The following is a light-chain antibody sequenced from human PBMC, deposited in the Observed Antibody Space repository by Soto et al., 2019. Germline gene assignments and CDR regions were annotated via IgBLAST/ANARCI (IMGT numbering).Light chain of an antibody. CDR3: QQSNSSPPT. J-gene: IGKJ4*01. CDR2: DAS. Sequence: EIVLTQSPGTLSLSPGERATLSCRASQSVISSHLGWYQQKPGQAPRLLIYDASTRATGIPGRFSGSGSGTDFTLTISSLQPEDFATYFCQQSNSSPPTFGGGTKVEIK. CDR1: QSVISSH. V-gene: IGKV3D-20*02.